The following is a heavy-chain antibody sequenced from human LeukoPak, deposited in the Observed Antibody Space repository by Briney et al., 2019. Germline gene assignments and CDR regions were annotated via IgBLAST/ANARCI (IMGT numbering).Heavy chain of an antibody. D-gene: IGHD6-19*01. Sequence: SETLSLTCTVSGGSISSSSYYWGWVRQPPGKGLEWIGSVYYGGSVFYSETTYYSPSLKGRVTISLDTSKNQFSLKLSSVTAADTAVYYCARGGSGWNLRFDYWGQGTLVTVSS. V-gene: IGHV4-39*07. CDR3: ARGGSGWNLRFDY. CDR2: VYYGGSVFYSETT. CDR1: GGSISSSSYY. J-gene: IGHJ4*02.